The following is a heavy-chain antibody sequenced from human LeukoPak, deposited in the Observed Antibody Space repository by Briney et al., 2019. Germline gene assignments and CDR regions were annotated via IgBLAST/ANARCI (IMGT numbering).Heavy chain of an antibody. V-gene: IGHV3-30*01. J-gene: IGHJ4*02. CDR2: ISSDGGQT. D-gene: IGHD3-10*01. CDR1: GFSFGSYA. CDR3: AKEPPRIYGSGSYFGDY. Sequence: PGGSLRLSCAASGFSFGSYALHWVRQAPGKGLEWVAIISSDGGQTSYSDSVRGRFTISRDNSKNTLYLQMNSLRAEDTAVYYCAKEPPRIYGSGSYFGDYWGQGTLVTVSS.